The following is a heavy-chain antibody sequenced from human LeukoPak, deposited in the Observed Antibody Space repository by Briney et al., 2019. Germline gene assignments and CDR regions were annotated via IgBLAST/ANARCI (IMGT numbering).Heavy chain of an antibody. CDR2: INTNTGNP. CDR3: ARALSGFDSSGGEFDY. CDR1: GYTFTSYA. D-gene: IGHD3-22*01. Sequence: EASVKVSCKASGYTFTSYAMNWVRQAPGQGLEWMGWINTNTGNPTYAQGFTGRFVFSLDTSVSTAYLQISSLKAEDTAVYYCARALSGFDSSGGEFDYWGQGTLVTVSS. V-gene: IGHV7-4-1*02. J-gene: IGHJ4*02.